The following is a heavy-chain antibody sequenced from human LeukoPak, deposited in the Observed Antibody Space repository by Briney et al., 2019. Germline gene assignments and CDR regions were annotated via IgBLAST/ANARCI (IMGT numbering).Heavy chain of an antibody. CDR1: GDSVSSNSVT. CDR2: TYYRSTWYN. J-gene: IGHJ5*02. Sequence: SQTLSLTCAISGDSVSSNSVTWNWIRQSPSRGLEWLGRTYYRSTWYNDYAVSVRGRITVNPDTSKNQFSLHLNSVTPEDTAVYYCARRLSQYDCFDPWGQGILVTVSS. V-gene: IGHV6-1*01. D-gene: IGHD2-2*01. CDR3: ARRLSQYDCFDP.